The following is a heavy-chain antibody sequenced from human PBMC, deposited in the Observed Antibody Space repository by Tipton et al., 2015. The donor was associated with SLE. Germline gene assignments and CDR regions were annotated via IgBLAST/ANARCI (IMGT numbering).Heavy chain of an antibody. CDR3: ARLGGTMVVTPDAFDI. CDR2: IYYSGST. J-gene: IGHJ3*02. V-gene: IGHV4-59*01. CDR1: GDSISRYY. D-gene: IGHD4-23*01. Sequence: TLSLTCTVSGDSISRYYWSWIRQPPGKGLEWIGYIYYSGSTNYNPSLKSRITISLDTSKNQFSLKLSSVTAADTAVYYCARLGGTMVVTPDAFDIWGQGTMVTVSS.